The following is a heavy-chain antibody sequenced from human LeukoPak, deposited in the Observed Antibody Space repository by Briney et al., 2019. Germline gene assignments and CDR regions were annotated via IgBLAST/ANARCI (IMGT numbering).Heavy chain of an antibody. CDR3: ATGVGATATGAFDY. Sequence: PGESLKISCQGSGYRFTNSWIAWVRQLPGRGLEWMGIIYYGDSDTRYSPSFEGQVTISADKSISTAYLHWSSLKASETAMYYCATGVGATATGAFDYWGQGTLVTVSS. CDR1: GYRFTNSW. J-gene: IGHJ4*02. V-gene: IGHV5-51*01. CDR2: IYYGDSDT. D-gene: IGHD1-26*01.